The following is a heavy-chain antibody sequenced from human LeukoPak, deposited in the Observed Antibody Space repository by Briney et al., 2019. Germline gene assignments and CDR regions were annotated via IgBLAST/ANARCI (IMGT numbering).Heavy chain of an antibody. CDR1: GFTFSSYS. CDR3: ARNGASYYFDY. Sequence: GGSLRLSCAASGFTFSSYSMNWVRQAPGKGLEWVSSISSSSSYIYYADSVRGRFTISRDNAKNSLYLQMNSLRAEDTAVYYCARNGASYYFDYWGQGTLVTVSS. V-gene: IGHV3-21*01. CDR2: ISSSSSYI. D-gene: IGHD4-17*01. J-gene: IGHJ4*02.